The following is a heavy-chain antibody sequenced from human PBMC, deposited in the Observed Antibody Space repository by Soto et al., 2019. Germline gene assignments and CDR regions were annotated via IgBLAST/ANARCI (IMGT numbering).Heavy chain of an antibody. Sequence: GASVKVSCKASGGTFSSYTISWVRQAPGXXLEWMGRIIPILGIANYAQKLQGRVTMTTDTSTSTAYMELRSLRSDDTAVYYCARDRYYDFWSGYYDAFDIWGQGTMVTVSS. D-gene: IGHD3-3*01. J-gene: IGHJ3*02. CDR3: ARDRYYDFWSGYYDAFDI. CDR2: IIPILGIA. CDR1: GGTFSSYT. V-gene: IGHV1-69*04.